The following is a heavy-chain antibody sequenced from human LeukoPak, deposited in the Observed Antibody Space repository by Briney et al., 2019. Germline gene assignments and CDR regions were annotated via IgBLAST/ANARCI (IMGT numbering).Heavy chain of an antibody. V-gene: IGHV3-48*02. CDR3: ARVAFADRWMVAFDI. CDR2: ISSSSSTI. Sequence: SGGSLRLSCSPYGFNFTSYSMDWVRQAPGKGLEWLSYISSSSSTIYHADSVKGRFTISRDNAKNSLYLQMNSLRDEDTAVYYCARVAFADRWMVAFDIWGQGTMVTVSS. J-gene: IGHJ3*02. CDR1: GFNFTSYS. D-gene: IGHD3-3*02.